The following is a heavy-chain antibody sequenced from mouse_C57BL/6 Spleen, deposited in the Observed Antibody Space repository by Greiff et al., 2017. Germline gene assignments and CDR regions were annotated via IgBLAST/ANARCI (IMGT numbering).Heavy chain of an antibody. V-gene: IGHV1-50*01. CDR2: IDPSDSYT. CDR3: AKEGHYYGFDY. CDR1: GYTFTSYW. J-gene: IGHJ2*01. D-gene: IGHD1-2*01. Sequence: QVQLQQPGAELVKPGASVKLSCKASGYTFTSYWMQWVKQRPGQGLEWIGEIDPSDSYTNYNGKFKGKATLTADKSSSTAYMQLSSLTSEDSAVYFCAKEGHYYGFDYWGQGTTLTVSS.